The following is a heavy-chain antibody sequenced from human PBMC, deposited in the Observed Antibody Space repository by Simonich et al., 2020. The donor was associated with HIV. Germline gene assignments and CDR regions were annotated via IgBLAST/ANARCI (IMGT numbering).Heavy chain of an antibody. V-gene: IGHV3-9*01. J-gene: IGHJ4*02. Sequence: EVQLVESGGGLVQPGRSLRLSCAASGFTFDDYAMHWVRQAPGKGLEGVSGISWNSGRIGYADSVKGRFTISRDNAKNSLYLQMNSLRAEDTALYYCAKDKGAYYGSGSPVYWGQGTLVTVS. CDR3: AKDKGAYYGSGSPVY. CDR1: GFTFDDYA. D-gene: IGHD3-10*01. CDR2: ISWNSGRI.